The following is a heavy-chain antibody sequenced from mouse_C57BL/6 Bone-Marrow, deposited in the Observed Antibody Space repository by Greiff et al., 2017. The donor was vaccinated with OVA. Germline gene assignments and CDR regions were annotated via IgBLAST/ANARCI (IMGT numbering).Heavy chain of an antibody. J-gene: IGHJ4*01. CDR2: LTHDGRSP. V-gene: IGHV5-16*01. D-gene: IGHD2-12*01. Sequence: EVMLVESEAGLVQPGSSMKLSCTASGFTFSDYYMAWVRQVPDKGLEWVANLTHDGRSPNYLDSLKSRFIISRDNAKNILDLRLSSLESDDTATYCWARFYDGCAMDDWGQGTSVTVSS. CDR1: GFTFSDYY. CDR3: ARFYDGCAMDD.